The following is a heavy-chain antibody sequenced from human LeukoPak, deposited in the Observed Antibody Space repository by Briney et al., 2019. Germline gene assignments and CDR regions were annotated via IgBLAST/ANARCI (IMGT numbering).Heavy chain of an antibody. D-gene: IGHD2-2*02. J-gene: IGHJ4*02. V-gene: IGHV3-30*18. CDR2: ISYDGNKK. Sequence: GGSLRLSCEVSGFIFGDYGMHWVRQAPGKGLEWVAVISYDGNKKYYADSVKGRFATSRDNSKNTVYMQMNSLRAEDTAAYYCAKDSQGRIVVVPAAINSWGQGTLVTVSS. CDR1: GFIFGDYG. CDR3: AKDSQGRIVVVPAAINS.